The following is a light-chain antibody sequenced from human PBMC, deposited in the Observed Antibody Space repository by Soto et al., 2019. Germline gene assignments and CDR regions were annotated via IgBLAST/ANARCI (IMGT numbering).Light chain of an antibody. CDR1: QSVSSY. Sequence: EIVLTQSPATLSLSPGERATLSCRASQSVSSYLAWYQQNPGQAPRLLIYDASNRATGIPARFSGSGSGTDFTLTISSLEPEDFAVYSCQQRSNWPPTFGQGTKLEIK. CDR3: QQRSNWPPT. J-gene: IGKJ2*01. CDR2: DAS. V-gene: IGKV3-11*01.